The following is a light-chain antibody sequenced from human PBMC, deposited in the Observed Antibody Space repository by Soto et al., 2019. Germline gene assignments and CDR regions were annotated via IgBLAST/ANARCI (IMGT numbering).Light chain of an antibody. V-gene: IGKV1-5*01. CDR2: DAS. J-gene: IGKJ1*01. Sequence: DIQMTQSPSTLSASVGDRVTITCRASQTISTWLAWYRQKPGKAPELLIYDASTLEGGVPSRFSGSGSGTEFSLTISSLQPDDFATFYCQQYSSFSRTFGQGTKVDI. CDR3: QQYSSFSRT. CDR1: QTISTW.